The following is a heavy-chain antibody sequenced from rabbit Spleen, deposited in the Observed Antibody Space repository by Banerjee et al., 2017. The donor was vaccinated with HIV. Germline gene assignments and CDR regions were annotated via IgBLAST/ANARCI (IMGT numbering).Heavy chain of an antibody. D-gene: IGHD4-2*01. J-gene: IGHJ4*01. V-gene: IGHV1S45*01. CDR2: IRTGNSGST. Sequence: QEQLVESGGGLVQPEGSLTLTCTASGFSFSSGYDMCWVRQAPGKGLEWIACIRTGNSGSTYYANWARGRFTISKTSSTTETLQMTSLTAADTATYFCARSYAGKAISSLNLWGQGTLVTVS. CDR1: GFSFSSGYD. CDR3: ARSYAGKAISSLNL.